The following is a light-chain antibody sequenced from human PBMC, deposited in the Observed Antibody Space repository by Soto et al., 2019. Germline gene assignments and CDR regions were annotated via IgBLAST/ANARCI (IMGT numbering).Light chain of an antibody. J-gene: IGLJ2*01. V-gene: IGLV2-11*01. CDR3: CSYAGSYTGV. CDR2: DVS. Sequence: QSVLTQPRSVSGSPGQSVTISCTGTSSDVGGYNYVSWYQQHPGKAPKLMIYDVSKRPSGVPDRFSGSKSGNMASLTISGLQAEDEADYYCCSYAGSYTGVFGGGTKLTVL. CDR1: SSDVGGYNY.